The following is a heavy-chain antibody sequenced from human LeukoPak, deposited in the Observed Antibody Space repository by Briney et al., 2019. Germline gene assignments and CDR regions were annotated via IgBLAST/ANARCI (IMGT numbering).Heavy chain of an antibody. J-gene: IGHJ6*03. CDR1: SGSISSSNYY. CDR3: ARGYDILSRYYYYMDV. Sequence: PSETLSLTCTVSSGSISSSNYYWGWIRQPPGKGLEWIGSISYSGSTYYNPSLKSRVNISIDTSKNQFSLKLSSVTAADTAIYYCARGYDILSRYYYYMDVWGKGTTVTVSS. CDR2: ISYSGST. D-gene: IGHD3-9*01. V-gene: IGHV4-39*07.